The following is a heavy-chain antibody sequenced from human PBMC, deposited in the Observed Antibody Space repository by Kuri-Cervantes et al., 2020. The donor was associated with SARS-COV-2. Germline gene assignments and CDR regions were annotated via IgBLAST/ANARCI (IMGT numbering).Heavy chain of an antibody. V-gene: IGHV3-43D*04. Sequence: GGSLRLSCAASGFTFDDYAMHWVRQAPGKGLEWVSLISWDGGSTYYADSVKGRFTISRDNSKNSLYLQMNSLRAEDTALYCCARGLFSVGTWWLFDLWGRGTLVTVSS. J-gene: IGHJ2*01. CDR1: GFTFDDYA. D-gene: IGHD2-15*01. CDR2: ISWDGGST. CDR3: ARGLFSVGTWWLFDL.